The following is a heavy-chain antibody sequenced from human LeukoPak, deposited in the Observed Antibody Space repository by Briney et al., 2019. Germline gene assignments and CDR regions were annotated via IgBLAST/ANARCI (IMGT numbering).Heavy chain of an antibody. Sequence: EGSLRLSCAASGFTFSIYAIHWVGQAPGKGLEWVAVISHDGSTKYYADSVRGRFTISRDNSKNTLYLQMDSLGAEDTAVYYCARAVVGKEDLDYWGQGTLVTVSS. J-gene: IGHJ4*02. CDR3: ARAVVGKEDLDY. D-gene: IGHD6-19*01. V-gene: IGHV3-30*04. CDR1: GFTFSIYA. CDR2: ISHDGSTK.